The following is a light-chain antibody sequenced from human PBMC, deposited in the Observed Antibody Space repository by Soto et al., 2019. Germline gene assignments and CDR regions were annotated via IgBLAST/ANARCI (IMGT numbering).Light chain of an antibody. CDR2: DVS. J-gene: IGLJ1*01. V-gene: IGLV2-14*01. Sequence: QSVLTQPASVSGSPGQSITISCTRTSSDVGGYNYVSWYQQHPGKAPELMIYDVSNRPSGVSNRFSGSKSGNTASLTISGLQAEDEADYYCSSYAGSSTHWVFGTGTKVTVL. CDR1: SSDVGGYNY. CDR3: SSYAGSSTHWV.